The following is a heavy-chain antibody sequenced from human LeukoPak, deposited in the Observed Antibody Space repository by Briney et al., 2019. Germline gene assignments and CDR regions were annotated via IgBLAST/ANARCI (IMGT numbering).Heavy chain of an antibody. J-gene: IGHJ4*02. V-gene: IGHV3-7*01. CDR2: IKQDGSEK. D-gene: IGHD5-24*01. Sequence: PGGSLRLSCAASEFTFSSYSMNWVRQAPGKGLEWVANIKQDGSEKYYVDSVKGRFTISRDNAKNSLYLQMNSLRAEDTAVYYCARVSRDGYKKGYFDYWGQGTLVTVSS. CDR3: ARVSRDGYKKGYFDY. CDR1: EFTFSSYS.